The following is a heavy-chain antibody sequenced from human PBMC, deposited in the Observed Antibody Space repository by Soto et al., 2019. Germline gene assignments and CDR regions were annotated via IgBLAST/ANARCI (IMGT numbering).Heavy chain of an antibody. Sequence: SSETLSLTCAVYGGSFSAYYWSWIRQPPGRGLEWIGEINHSGTTNYNPSLKSRVTISVDTSKNQFSLKLSSVTAADTAVYYCARNYGPIDYWGQGTLVTVSS. D-gene: IGHD3-10*01. V-gene: IGHV4-34*01. CDR2: INHSGTT. J-gene: IGHJ4*02. CDR1: GGSFSAYY. CDR3: ARNYGPIDY.